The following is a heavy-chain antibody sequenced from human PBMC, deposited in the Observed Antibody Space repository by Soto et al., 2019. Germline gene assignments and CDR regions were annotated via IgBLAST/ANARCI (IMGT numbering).Heavy chain of an antibody. Sequence: SETLSLTCAVYGGSFSGYYWSWIRQPPGKGLEWIGEINHSGSTNYNPSLKSRVTISVDTSKNQFSLKLSSVTAADTAVYYCARVRPWGWLVYWGQGTLVTVSS. J-gene: IGHJ4*02. CDR3: ARVRPWGWLVY. V-gene: IGHV4-34*01. CDR1: GGSFSGYY. CDR2: INHSGST. D-gene: IGHD7-27*01.